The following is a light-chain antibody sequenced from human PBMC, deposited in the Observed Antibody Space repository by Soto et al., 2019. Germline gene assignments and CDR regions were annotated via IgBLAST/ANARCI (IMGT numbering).Light chain of an antibody. CDR2: EDD. J-gene: IGLJ3*02. Sequence: NFMLTQPHSVSEAPGKTVTISCTGSSGSIASNYVQWYQQRPGSVPTTVIYEDDQRPSGVPDRFSGSIDSSSNSASLTIAGLKTEDEADSYCQSYDDRPHVLFGGGTKRTVL. CDR1: SGSIASNY. V-gene: IGLV6-57*02. CDR3: QSYDDRPHVL.